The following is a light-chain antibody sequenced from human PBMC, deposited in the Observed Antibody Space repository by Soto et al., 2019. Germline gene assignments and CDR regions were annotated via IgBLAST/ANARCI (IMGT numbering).Light chain of an antibody. CDR1: QSVSSSY. CDR2: GAS. Sequence: EIVLTQSPGTLSLSPGERATLSCRASQSVSSSYLAWYQQKPGHAPRILIYGASSRATGIPDRFSGSGSGTDFTLTISRLEPEDFAVYYCQQYGSSPPWTFGQGTKVEIK. CDR3: QQYGSSPPWT. V-gene: IGKV3-20*01. J-gene: IGKJ1*01.